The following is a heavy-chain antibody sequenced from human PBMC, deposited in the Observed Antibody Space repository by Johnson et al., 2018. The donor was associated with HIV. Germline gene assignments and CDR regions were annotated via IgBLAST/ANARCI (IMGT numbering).Heavy chain of an antibody. CDR3: VRGGGYSIAAPSDAFDI. CDR2: INQDGVEK. CDR1: GFTFSSYW. J-gene: IGHJ3*02. D-gene: IGHD6-6*01. V-gene: IGHV3-7*05. Sequence: EVQLVESGGGLVQPGGSLRLSCAASGFTFSSYWMSWVRQAPGKGLGWVANINQDGVEKYYVDSVKGRFTISRDNATNSLFLQMNIVRDEDTAVYYCVRGGGYSIAAPSDAFDIWGQGTMVTVSS.